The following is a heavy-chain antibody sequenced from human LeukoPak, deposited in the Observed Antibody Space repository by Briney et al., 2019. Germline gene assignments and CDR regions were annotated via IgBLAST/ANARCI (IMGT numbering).Heavy chain of an antibody. Sequence: SETLSLTCTVSGGSISSGSYYWSWIRQPAGKGLEWIGRIYTSRSTNYNPSLKSRVTISVDTSKNQFSLKLSSVTAADTAVYYCARETWTWLQKPGTPSNWFDPWGQGTLVTVSS. CDR2: IYTSRST. J-gene: IGHJ5*02. V-gene: IGHV4-61*02. CDR1: GGSISSGSYY. CDR3: ARETWTWLQKPGTPSNWFDP. D-gene: IGHD5-24*01.